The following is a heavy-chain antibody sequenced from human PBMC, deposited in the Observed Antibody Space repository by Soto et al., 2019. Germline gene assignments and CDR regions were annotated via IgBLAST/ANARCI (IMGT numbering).Heavy chain of an antibody. Sequence: EVQLVESGGGLVQPGGSLRLSCAASGFTVSINYMSWVRHAPGKGLEWVSVIYSGGSRYYADSVKGRFTISRDNSRSTLYLQKSSLRAEATDVYYCARGRHNFPDYYYDRSGYCYPDYLGLGTLVTVSS. CDR1: GFTVSINY. CDR2: IYSGGSR. V-gene: IGHV3-66*01. D-gene: IGHD3-22*01. J-gene: IGHJ4*02. CDR3: ARGRHNFPDYYYDRSGYCYPDY.